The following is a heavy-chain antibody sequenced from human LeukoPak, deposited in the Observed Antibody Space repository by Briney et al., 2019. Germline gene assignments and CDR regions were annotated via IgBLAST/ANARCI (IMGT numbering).Heavy chain of an antibody. Sequence: GESLKISCKGSGYIFTSYWIGWVRQLPGKGVEWMGIIYPGDSDTRYSPSFQGQVTISADKSISTAYLQCNSLKASDTAMYYCARLSGSYYSNFDYWGQGTLVTVSS. CDR2: IYPGDSDT. D-gene: IGHD1-26*01. CDR1: GYIFTSYW. J-gene: IGHJ4*02. CDR3: ARLSGSYYSNFDY. V-gene: IGHV5-51*01.